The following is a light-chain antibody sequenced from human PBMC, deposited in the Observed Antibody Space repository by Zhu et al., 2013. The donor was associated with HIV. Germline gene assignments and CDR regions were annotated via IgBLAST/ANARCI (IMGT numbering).Light chain of an antibody. CDR3: QRFGSSYTWT. V-gene: IGKV1-33*01. Sequence: DIQVTQSPASLSASLGDRVTITCQASQDINNNLNWYQHKAGKAPKLLLYKASTLASGVPSRFSGGGSGTVFTLTITGLEPEDFGMYFCQRFGSSYTWTFGQGTNVEIK. CDR2: KAS. J-gene: IGKJ1*01. CDR1: QDINNN.